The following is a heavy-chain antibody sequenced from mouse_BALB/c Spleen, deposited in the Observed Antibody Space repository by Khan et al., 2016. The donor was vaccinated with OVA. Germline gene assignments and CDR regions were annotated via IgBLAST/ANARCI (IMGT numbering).Heavy chain of an antibody. Sequence: EVALVESGGDLVKPGGSLKLSCAASGFTFSTYGMSWVRQAPDKRLEWVATVSTGGSYTYYPDSVKGRFTISRDNAKNTLYLQMSGLRSEDTAMFYCTRLAYYYDSEGFAYWGQGTLVTGSA. CDR3: TRLAYYYDSEGFAY. CDR1: GFTFSTYG. V-gene: IGHV5-6*01. D-gene: IGHD1-1*01. J-gene: IGHJ3*01. CDR2: VSTGGSYT.